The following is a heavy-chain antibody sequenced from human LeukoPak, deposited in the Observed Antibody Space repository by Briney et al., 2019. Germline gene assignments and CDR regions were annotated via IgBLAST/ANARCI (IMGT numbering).Heavy chain of an antibody. V-gene: IGHV4-30-4*01. CDR1: GASIRSGDYY. Sequence: PSETLSLTCTVSGASIRSGDYYWSWIRQPPGKGLEWIGYIYDSGSTYYNPSLKSRITISVDTSENRFSLRLSSVTATDTAVYYCARDCSGGSCYGAFDIWGQGTVVTVSS. D-gene: IGHD2-15*01. J-gene: IGHJ3*02. CDR3: ARDCSGGSCYGAFDI. CDR2: IYDSGST.